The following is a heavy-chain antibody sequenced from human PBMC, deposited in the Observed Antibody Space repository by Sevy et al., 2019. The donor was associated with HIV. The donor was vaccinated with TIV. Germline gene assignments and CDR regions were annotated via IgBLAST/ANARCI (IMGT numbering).Heavy chain of an antibody. V-gene: IGHV4-34*01. CDR2: INHSGST. Sequence: SETLSLTCAVYGGSFSGYYWSWIRQPPGKGLEWIGEINHSGSTNYNPSLKSRVTISVDTSKNQFSLKLSSVTAADTAVYYCARTGIAAAGLRYFDLWGRGTLVTVSS. D-gene: IGHD6-13*01. J-gene: IGHJ2*01. CDR3: ARTGIAAAGLRYFDL. CDR1: GGSFSGYY.